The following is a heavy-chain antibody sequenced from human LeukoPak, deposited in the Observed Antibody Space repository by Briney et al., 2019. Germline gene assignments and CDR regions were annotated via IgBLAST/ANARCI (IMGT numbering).Heavy chain of an antibody. V-gene: IGHV3-33*01. J-gene: IGHJ4*02. CDR2: IWYDGSNK. CDR1: GFTFSSYG. Sequence: PGRSLRLSCAAYGFTFSSYGMHWVRQAPGKGLEWVAVIWYDGSNKYYADSVKGRFTISRDNSKNTLYLQMNSLRAEDTAVYYCARERQQLARGYFDYWGQGTLVTVSS. D-gene: IGHD6-13*01. CDR3: ARERQQLARGYFDY.